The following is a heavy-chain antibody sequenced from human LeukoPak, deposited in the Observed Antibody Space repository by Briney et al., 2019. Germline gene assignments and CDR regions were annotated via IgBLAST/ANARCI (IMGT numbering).Heavy chain of an antibody. CDR3: ARDKIAAAGTDYYYGMDV. D-gene: IGHD6-13*01. CDR2: ISSSSSYI. J-gene: IGHJ6*02. V-gene: IGHV3-21*01. CDR1: GFTFSSYN. Sequence: PGGSLRLSCAAYGFTFSSYNMNWVRQAPGKGLEWVSSISSSSSYIYYADSVKGRFTISRDNAKNSLYLQMNSLRAEDTAVYYCARDKIAAAGTDYYYGMDVWGQGTTVTVSS.